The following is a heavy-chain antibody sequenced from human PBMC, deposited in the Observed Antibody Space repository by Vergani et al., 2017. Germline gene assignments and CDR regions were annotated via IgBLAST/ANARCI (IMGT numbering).Heavy chain of an antibody. V-gene: IGHV5-51*01. CDR2: IYPADSDT. J-gene: IGHJ4*02. Sequence: EVELVQSGPEMRKPGASLKISCKGSEYSFGNYWIGWVRQMPGKGLEWMGIIYPADSDTRYSPSFQGQVTISADKSISTAFLQWDSLKASDTALYYCARHSTYTDSGGQGTLV. CDR1: EYSFGNYW. CDR3: ARHSTYTDS.